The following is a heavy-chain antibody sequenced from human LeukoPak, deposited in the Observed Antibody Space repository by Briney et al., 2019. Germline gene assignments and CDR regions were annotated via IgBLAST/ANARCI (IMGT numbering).Heavy chain of an antibody. CDR3: AIENYYDSSGYSKAFDY. CDR2: IEPNSGGA. J-gene: IGHJ4*02. D-gene: IGHD3-22*01. CDR1: GYTFTVKF. Sequence: ASVKVSCKTSGYTFTVKFLHWLRQAPGQGLEWMGGIEPNSGGAVYGQNFRGRVTVTRDTSVSTAYIELSRLRPDDTAVYYCAIENYYDSSGYSKAFDYWGQGTLVTVSS. V-gene: IGHV1-2*02.